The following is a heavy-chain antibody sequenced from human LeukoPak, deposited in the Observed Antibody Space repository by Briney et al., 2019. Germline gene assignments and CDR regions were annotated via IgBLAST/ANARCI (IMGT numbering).Heavy chain of an antibody. D-gene: IGHD1-26*01. CDR2: MNTDGSST. J-gene: IGHJ4*02. V-gene: IGHV3-74*01. CDR1: VYTLNIRC. CDR3: GRARVGATVVSPAVGF. Sequence: GGSLRLSCVPSVYTLNIRCAHGVRHARGKGGVCVSRMNTDGSSTTYADSVKGRFTISRDNAKNTLFLQMNSLRAEDTAVYYCGRARVGATVVSPAVGFWGQVTLVT.